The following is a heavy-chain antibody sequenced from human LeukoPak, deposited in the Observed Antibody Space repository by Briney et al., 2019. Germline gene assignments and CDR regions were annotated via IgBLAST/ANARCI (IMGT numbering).Heavy chain of an antibody. Sequence: ASVKVSCKASGYTFTGYYMHWVRQAPGQGLEWMGWINPNSGGTNYAQKFQGRVTMTRDTSISTAYMELSRLRSDDTAVYYCARERLLWFGELYYPYYMDVWGKGTTVTISS. V-gene: IGHV1-2*02. CDR3: ARERLLWFGELYYPYYMDV. D-gene: IGHD3-10*01. CDR1: GYTFTGYY. CDR2: INPNSGGT. J-gene: IGHJ6*03.